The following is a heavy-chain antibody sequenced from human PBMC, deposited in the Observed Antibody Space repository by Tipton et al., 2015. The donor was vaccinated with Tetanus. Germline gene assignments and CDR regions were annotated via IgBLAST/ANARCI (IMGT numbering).Heavy chain of an antibody. V-gene: IGHV4-39*01. D-gene: IGHD5-12*01. CDR1: GGSVSGSSHY. Sequence: TLSLTCTVSGGSVSGSSHYWGWIRQPPGKGLEWIGSIYYSGSSYYNPTLKSRVTISVDTSKNQFSLKLDSVTAADAAVYYCARPGVGGYTGYYFDFWGQGTVVTVSS. CDR2: IYYSGSS. CDR3: ARPGVGGYTGYYFDF. J-gene: IGHJ4*02.